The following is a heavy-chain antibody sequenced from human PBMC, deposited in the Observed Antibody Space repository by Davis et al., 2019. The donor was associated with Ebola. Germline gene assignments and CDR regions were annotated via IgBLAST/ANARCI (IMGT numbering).Heavy chain of an antibody. CDR2: IRSKANSYAT. V-gene: IGHV3-73*01. Sequence: GESLKISCAASGFTFSSYGMHWVRQAPGKGLEWVGRIRSKANSYATAYAASVKGRFTISRDDSKNTAYLQMNSLKTEDTAVYYCTIGSGYGDYWGQGTLVTVSS. J-gene: IGHJ4*02. D-gene: IGHD5-12*01. CDR3: TIGSGYGDY. CDR1: GFTFSSYG.